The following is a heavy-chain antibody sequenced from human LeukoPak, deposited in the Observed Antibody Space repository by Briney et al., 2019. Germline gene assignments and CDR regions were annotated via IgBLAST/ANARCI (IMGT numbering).Heavy chain of an antibody. CDR2: ISYDGSNK. V-gene: IGHV3-30*07. Sequence: GRSLRLSCAASGFTFSSYAMHWVRQAPGKGLEWVAVISYDGSNKYYADSVKGRFTISRDNSKNTLYLQMNSLRAEDTAVYYCARDPSSSWYEAFDIWGQGTMVTVSS. CDR1: GFTFSSYA. CDR3: ARDPSSSWYEAFDI. D-gene: IGHD6-13*01. J-gene: IGHJ3*02.